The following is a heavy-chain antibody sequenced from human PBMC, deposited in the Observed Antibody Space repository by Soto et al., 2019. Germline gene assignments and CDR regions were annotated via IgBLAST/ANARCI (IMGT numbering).Heavy chain of an antibody. V-gene: IGHV3-23*01. D-gene: IGHD3-3*01. CDR1: GFTFSSYA. CDR2: ISGSGGST. Sequence: EVQLLESGGGLVQPGGSLRLSCAASGFTFSSYAMSWVRQAPGKGLEWVSAISGSGGSTYYADSVKGRFTISRDNSNNTLYLQMNSLRAEDTAVYYCAKDRRDTIFGVVIPNYFDYWGQGTLVTVSS. J-gene: IGHJ4*02. CDR3: AKDRRDTIFGVVIPNYFDY.